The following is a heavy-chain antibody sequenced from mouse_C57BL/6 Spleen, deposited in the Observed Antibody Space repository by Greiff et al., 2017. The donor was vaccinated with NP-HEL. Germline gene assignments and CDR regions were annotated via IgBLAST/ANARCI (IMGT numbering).Heavy chain of an antibody. J-gene: IGHJ3*01. CDR2: IDPSDSYT. D-gene: IGHD3-3*01. CDR3: ATARGFAY. CDR1: GYTFTSYW. V-gene: IGHV1-50*01. Sequence: VQLQQPGAELVKPGASVKLSCKASGYTFTSYWMQWVKQRPGQGLEWIGEIDPSDSYTHYNQKFKGKATLTVDTSSSTAYMQLSSLTSEDSAGYYCATARGFAYWGQGTLVTVSA.